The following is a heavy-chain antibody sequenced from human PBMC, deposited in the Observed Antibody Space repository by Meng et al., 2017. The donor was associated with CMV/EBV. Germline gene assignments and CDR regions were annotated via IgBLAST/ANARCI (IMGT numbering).Heavy chain of an antibody. V-gene: IGHV1-2*02. CDR1: GYTFTGYY. J-gene: IGHJ3*02. D-gene: IGHD5-24*01. CDR2: INPNSGGT. CDR3: ARKSRWLTRGDAFDI. Sequence: ASVKVSCKASGYTFTGYYMHWVRQAPGQGLEWMGWINPNSGGTNYAQKFQGRVTMTRDTSISTAYMELSRLRSDDTAVYYCARKSRWLTRGDAFDIWGQGTMVTV.